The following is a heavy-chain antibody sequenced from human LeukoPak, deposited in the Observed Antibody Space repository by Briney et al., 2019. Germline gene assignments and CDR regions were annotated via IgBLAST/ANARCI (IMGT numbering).Heavy chain of an antibody. V-gene: IGHV4-31*03. CDR1: GGSISSGGYY. D-gene: IGHD6-13*01. CDR3: GRVHSSTWYGSYFDY. J-gene: IGHJ4*02. CDR2: IYYSGST. Sequence: SETLSLTCTVSGGSISSGGYYWSWIRQHPGKGLEWIGYIYYSGSTYYNPSLKSRVTISVDTSKNQFSLKLSSVTAADTAVYYCGRVHSSTWYGSYFDYWGQGTLVTVSS.